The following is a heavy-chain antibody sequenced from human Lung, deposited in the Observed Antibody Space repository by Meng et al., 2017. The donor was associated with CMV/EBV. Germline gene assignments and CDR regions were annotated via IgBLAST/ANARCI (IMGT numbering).Heavy chain of an antibody. V-gene: IGHV1-2*02. CDR2: IHPHRGDT. CDR3: ARDKNWGPDY. Sequence: ASXXVSCKASGYTFTAHYFHWVRQAPGQGLEWMGWIHPHRGDTNYAQQFQGRVTLTRDTSINTGYMELTRLTSDDTAVYYCARDKNWGPDYWGQGTLVTVSS. CDR1: GYTFTAHY. D-gene: IGHD7-27*01. J-gene: IGHJ4*02.